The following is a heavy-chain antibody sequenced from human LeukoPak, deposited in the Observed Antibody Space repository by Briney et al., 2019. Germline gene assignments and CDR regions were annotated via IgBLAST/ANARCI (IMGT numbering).Heavy chain of an antibody. D-gene: IGHD1-26*01. CDR1: GFTFSSYA. Sequence: PGGSLRLSCAASGFTFSSYAMHWVRQAPGKGLEYVSAISSNGGSTYYANSVKGRFTISRDNSKNTLYLQMGSLRAEDMAVYYCARVRLSGSYFFVYWGQGTLVTVSS. CDR2: ISSNGGST. CDR3: ARVRLSGSYFFVY. J-gene: IGHJ4*02. V-gene: IGHV3-64*01.